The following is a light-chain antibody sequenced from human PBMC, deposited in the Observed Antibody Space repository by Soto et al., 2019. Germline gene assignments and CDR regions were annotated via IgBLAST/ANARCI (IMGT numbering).Light chain of an antibody. CDR1: SSDVGGYNY. CDR3: AAWDDSLSGYV. CDR2: DVS. Sequence: QSALTQPHSVSGSPGQSVTISCTGTSSDVGGYNYVSWYQQHPGKAPKLMIYDVSKRPSGVPDRFSGSKSGNTASLTISGLQAEDETDYYCAAWDDSLSGYVFGTGTKLTVL. V-gene: IGLV2-11*01. J-gene: IGLJ1*01.